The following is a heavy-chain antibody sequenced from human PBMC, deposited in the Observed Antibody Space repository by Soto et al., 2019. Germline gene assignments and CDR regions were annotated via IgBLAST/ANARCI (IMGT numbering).Heavy chain of an antibody. J-gene: IGHJ4*02. CDR1: GYTFSDYY. D-gene: IGHD1-1*01. CDR3: AREPATAKPEGVDF. CDR2: INPNSGGT. Sequence: ASVKVSCKASGYTFSDYYIHWVRQAPGQGLEWMGWINPNSGGTKYAPKFQGGVTMTRDTSITTAYMELSRLRTGDTAVYYCAREPATAKPEGVDFWGQGTLVTVSS. V-gene: IGHV1-2*02.